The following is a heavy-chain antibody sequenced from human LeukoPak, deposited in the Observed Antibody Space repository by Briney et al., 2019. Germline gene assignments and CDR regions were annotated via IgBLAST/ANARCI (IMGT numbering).Heavy chain of an antibody. CDR2: IIPVFNTP. D-gene: IGHD4-17*01. J-gene: IGHJ3*01. CDR3: ARERNYGDYGNAFDV. Sequence: GSSVKVSCKVSGGTFSSYAVNWVRQAPGQGLEWMGGIIPVFNTPIYAQQFQGRVTIIADESTTTAYMELSSLRSDDTTIYYCARERNYGDYGNAFDVWGQGTKVTVSS. CDR1: GGTFSSYA. V-gene: IGHV1-69*01.